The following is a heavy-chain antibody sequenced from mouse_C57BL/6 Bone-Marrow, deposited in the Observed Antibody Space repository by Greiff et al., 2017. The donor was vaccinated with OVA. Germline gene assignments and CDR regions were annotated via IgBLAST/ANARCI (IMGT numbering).Heavy chain of an antibody. CDR1: GFTFSDFY. Sequence: EVKVVESGGGLVQSGRSLRLSCATSGFTFSDFYMEWVRQAPGKGLEWIAASRNKANDYTTEYSASVKGRFIVSRDTSQSILYLQMNALRAEDTAIYYCARDEYYGTLAYWGQGTLVTVSA. CDR2: SRNKANDYTT. J-gene: IGHJ3*01. D-gene: IGHD1-1*01. V-gene: IGHV7-1*01. CDR3: ARDEYYGTLAY.